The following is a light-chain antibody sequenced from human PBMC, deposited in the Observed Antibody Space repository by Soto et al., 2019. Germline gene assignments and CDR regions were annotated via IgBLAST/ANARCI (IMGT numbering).Light chain of an antibody. V-gene: IGLV1-40*01. Sequence: QSVLTQPPSVSGVPGQRVTISCTGSSSNIGAGYDVYWYQQLPGTAPKLLIYGNSHRPSGVPDRFSGSKSGTSASLAITGLQAEDEADYYCQSYDSSLSGYVFGTGTKVTVL. CDR3: QSYDSSLSGYV. CDR2: GNS. CDR1: SSNIGAGYD. J-gene: IGLJ1*01.